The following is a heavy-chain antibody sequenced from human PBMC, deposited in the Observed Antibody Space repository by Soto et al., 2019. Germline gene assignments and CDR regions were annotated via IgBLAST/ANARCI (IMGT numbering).Heavy chain of an antibody. Sequence: ASVKVSCKASGYTFTGYYMHWVRQASGQGLEWMGWINPNSGGTNYAQKFQGWVTMTRDTSISTAYMELSRLRSDDTAVYYCARTPLNDYSNYGSTYYYGMDVWGQGTTVTVSS. CDR1: GYTFTGYY. D-gene: IGHD4-4*01. V-gene: IGHV1-2*04. CDR3: ARTPLNDYSNYGSTYYYGMDV. J-gene: IGHJ6*02. CDR2: INPNSGGT.